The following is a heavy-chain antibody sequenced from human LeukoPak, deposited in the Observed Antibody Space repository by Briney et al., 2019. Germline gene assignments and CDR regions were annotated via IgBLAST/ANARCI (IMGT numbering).Heavy chain of an antibody. Sequence: PSETLSLTCTVSGGSLSSYYWSWIRQPPGKGLEWFGYIYYSGSTNYNPSLKSRVTISVDTSKNQFSLKLSSVTAADTAVYYCARLTGYRIESAFDIWGQGTMVTVSS. CDR3: ARLTGYRIESAFDI. CDR2: IYYSGST. J-gene: IGHJ3*02. V-gene: IGHV4-59*01. CDR1: GGSLSSYY. D-gene: IGHD3-9*01.